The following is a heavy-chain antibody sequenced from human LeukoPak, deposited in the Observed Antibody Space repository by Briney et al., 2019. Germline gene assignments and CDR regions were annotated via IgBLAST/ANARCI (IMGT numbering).Heavy chain of an antibody. J-gene: IGHJ6*03. D-gene: IGHD1-26*01. CDR1: GYTFTSYG. CDR3: ARSWEGHQNSYQYYYMDV. V-gene: IGHV1-18*01. CDR2: ISAYNGNT. Sequence: ASVKLSCKASGYTFTSYGISWVRQAPGQGLEWMGWISAYNGNTNYAHKLQGRFTITTDTSTSTASMELRSLRSDGTAVYYCARSWEGHQNSYQYYYMDVWGKGTTVTVSS.